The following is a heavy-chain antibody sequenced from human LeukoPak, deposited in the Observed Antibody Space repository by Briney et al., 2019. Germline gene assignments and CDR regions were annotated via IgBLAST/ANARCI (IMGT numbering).Heavy chain of an antibody. CDR1: GFTFSSYN. CDR2: ISSSSSTI. D-gene: IGHD5-12*01. Sequence: GGSLRLSCAASGFTFSSYNMNWVSQAPGKGLEWVSHISSSSSTIYYADSVKGRFTISRDNAKNSLYLQMNSLRAEDTAVYYCARDEPVATLGNYFDYWGQGTLVTVSS. J-gene: IGHJ4*02. V-gene: IGHV3-48*01. CDR3: ARDEPVATLGNYFDY.